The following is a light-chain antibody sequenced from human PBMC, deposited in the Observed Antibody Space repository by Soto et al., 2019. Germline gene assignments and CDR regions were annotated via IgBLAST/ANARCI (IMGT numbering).Light chain of an antibody. CDR3: QQRSNWPHMYT. V-gene: IGKV3-15*01. CDR1: QSVSTH. J-gene: IGKJ2*01. CDR2: ETS. Sequence: EIVVTQFPATLSVSPGERATLSCRTSQSVSTHLAWFQQRPGQAPRLLIYETSTRATGVPARFTGSGSETEFTLTISSLQSEDFAVYYCQQRSNWPHMYTFGQGTKLEIK.